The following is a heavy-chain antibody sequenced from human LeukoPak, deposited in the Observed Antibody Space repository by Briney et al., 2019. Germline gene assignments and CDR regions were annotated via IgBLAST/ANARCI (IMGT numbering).Heavy chain of an antibody. D-gene: IGHD6-13*01. CDR3: ARVSRGAAAGKIDY. CDR2: IYHSGST. J-gene: IGHJ4*02. CDR1: GYSISSGYY. V-gene: IGHV4-38-2*02. Sequence: PSETLSLTCTVSGYSISSGYYWGWIRQPPVKGLEWIGSIYHSGSTYYNPSLKSRVTISVDTSKNQFSLKLSSVTAADTAVYYCARVSRGAAAGKIDYWGQGTLVTVSS.